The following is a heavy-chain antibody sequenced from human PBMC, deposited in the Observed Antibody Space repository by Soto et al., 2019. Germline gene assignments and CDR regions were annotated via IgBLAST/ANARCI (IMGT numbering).Heavy chain of an antibody. D-gene: IGHD6-19*01. J-gene: IGHJ4*02. CDR2: ISGSGGST. Sequence: EVQLLESGGGLVQPGGSLRLSCAASGFTFSSYVMSWVRQAPGKGLEWVSAISGSGGSTYYADSVKGRFTISRDNSKNTLYLQMNSLRAEDTAVYYCAEGSSGWYERFDYWGQGTLVTVSS. V-gene: IGHV3-23*01. CDR3: AEGSSGWYERFDY. CDR1: GFTFSSYV.